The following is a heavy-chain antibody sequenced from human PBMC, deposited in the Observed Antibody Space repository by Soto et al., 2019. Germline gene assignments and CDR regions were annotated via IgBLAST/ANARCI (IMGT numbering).Heavy chain of an antibody. CDR2: IHHSGRT. Sequence: SETLSLTCAVSGDSISSDKWRSWVRQPPGKGLEWIGEIHHSGRTNYNPSLKSRVTILVEKSKNQVSLELSSMTAADTAVYYCARGGDWQFDYWGQGTLVTVSS. CDR1: GDSISSDKW. V-gene: IGHV4-4*02. J-gene: IGHJ4*02. D-gene: IGHD2-21*02. CDR3: ARGGDWQFDY.